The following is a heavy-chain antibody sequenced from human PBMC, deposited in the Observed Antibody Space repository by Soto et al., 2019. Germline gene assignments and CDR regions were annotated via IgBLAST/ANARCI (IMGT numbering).Heavy chain of an antibody. CDR3: ARVYYNDSSGYYSGLGSMIAFDI. CDR2: IYYSGST. J-gene: IGHJ3*02. CDR1: GGSISSYY. V-gene: IGHV4-59*08. D-gene: IGHD3-22*01. Sequence: ETLSLTCTVSGGSISSYYWSWIRQPPGKGLEWIGYIYYSGSTNYNPSLKSRVTISVDTSKNQFSLKLSYVTAAETAVYYCARVYYNDSSGYYSGLGSMIAFDIWGQGTMVTVSS.